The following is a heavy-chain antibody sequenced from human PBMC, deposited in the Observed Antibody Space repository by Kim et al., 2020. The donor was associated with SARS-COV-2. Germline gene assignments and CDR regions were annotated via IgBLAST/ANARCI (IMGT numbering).Heavy chain of an antibody. Sequence: GGSLRLSCVGSGFSFSTYAMSWVRQAPGKGLEWIVSGGGHTTFYADSVEGRLTISRDDSKNTVFLEINRLTVEDTAMYYCAKGWDISTGYYTPWDFDIWG. CDR2: VSGGGHTT. V-gene: IGHV3-23*01. J-gene: IGHJ3*02. CDR3: AKGWDISTGYYTPWDFDI. D-gene: IGHD3-9*01. CDR1: GFSFSTYA.